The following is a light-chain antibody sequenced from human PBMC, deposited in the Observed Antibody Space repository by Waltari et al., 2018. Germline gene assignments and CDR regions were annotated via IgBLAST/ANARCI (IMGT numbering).Light chain of an antibody. CDR3: QQRSSWPGT. CDR2: DSS. V-gene: IGKV3-11*01. CDR1: QSVSGY. J-gene: IGKJ5*01. Sequence: EIXLTQSPATLSLSPGERATLSCRASQSVSGYLAWYQQKPGQAPRLLIYDSSYRATGIPVRFSARRSETDFTLTISSLEPEDFAVYYXQQRSSWPGTFGXGTRLEIK.